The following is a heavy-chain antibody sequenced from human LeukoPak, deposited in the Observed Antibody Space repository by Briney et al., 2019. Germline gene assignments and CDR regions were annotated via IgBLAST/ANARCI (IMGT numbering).Heavy chain of an antibody. Sequence: SETLSLTCTVSGGSISSYYWSWIRQPAGKGLEWIGRIYTSGSTNYNPSLKSRVTISVDTSKNQFSLKLRSVTAADTAVYYCARVEEAYGSGRRENYYYYYMDVWGKGTTVTISS. CDR1: GGSISSYY. D-gene: IGHD3-10*01. V-gene: IGHV4-4*07. CDR3: ARVEEAYGSGRRENYYYYYMDV. CDR2: IYTSGST. J-gene: IGHJ6*03.